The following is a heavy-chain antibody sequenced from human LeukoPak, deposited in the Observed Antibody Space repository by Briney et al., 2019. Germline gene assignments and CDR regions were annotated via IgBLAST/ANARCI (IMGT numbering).Heavy chain of an antibody. CDR2: INTNTGNP. V-gene: IGHV7-4-1*02. CDR1: GYTFTDNH. D-gene: IGHD6-19*01. Sequence: ASVKVSCKASGYTFTDNHIYWVRQAPGQGLEWMGWINTNTGNPTYAQGFTGRFVFSLDTSVSTAYLQISSLKAEDTAVYYCARDVPDPEIAVAGTFDYWGQGTLVTVSS. J-gene: IGHJ4*02. CDR3: ARDVPDPEIAVAGTFDY.